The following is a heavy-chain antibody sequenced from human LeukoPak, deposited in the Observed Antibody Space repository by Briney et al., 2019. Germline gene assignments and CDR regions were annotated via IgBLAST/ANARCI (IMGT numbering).Heavy chain of an antibody. CDR2: ISYDGSNK. CDR1: GFTFSSYG. CDR3: AKDRIQGQLPLDY. Sequence: GGSLRLSCAASGFTFSSYGIHWVRQAPGKGLEWVAVISYDGSNKYYADSVKGRFTISRDNSKNTLYLQMNSLRAEDTAVYYCAKDRIQGQLPLDYWGQGTLVTVSS. J-gene: IGHJ4*02. D-gene: IGHD2-2*01. V-gene: IGHV3-30*18.